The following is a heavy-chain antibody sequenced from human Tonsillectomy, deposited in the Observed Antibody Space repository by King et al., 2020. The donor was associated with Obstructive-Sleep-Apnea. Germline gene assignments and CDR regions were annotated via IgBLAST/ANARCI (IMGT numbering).Heavy chain of an antibody. CDR1: GGSINSGLYS. CDR3: ARGPGESSSWSSYFWFDP. V-gene: IGHV4-30-2*06. Sequence: QLQLQESGSGLVKPSQTLSLTCAVSGGSINSGLYSWSWIRQSPGKGLEWIAYIYHSGSTNYNPSLKDRLTISLDRSNNQFSLELSSVTAADTAVYYCARGPGESSSWSSYFWFDPWGQGTLVTVSS. D-gene: IGHD6-13*01. J-gene: IGHJ5*02. CDR2: IYHSGST.